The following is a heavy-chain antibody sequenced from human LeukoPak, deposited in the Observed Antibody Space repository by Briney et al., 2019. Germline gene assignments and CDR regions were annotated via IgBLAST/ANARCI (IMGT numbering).Heavy chain of an antibody. V-gene: IGHV4-61*02. J-gene: IGHJ5*02. Sequence: PSETLSLTCTVSGGSISTDLYFWTCIRQPAGKGLEWIGRIYSNGWTDYNPPLKSRVSISIDTSKNHFSLKMSLATAGDTALYYCARGSGWNSFDPWGQGTLVTVSS. D-gene: IGHD6-19*01. CDR3: ARGSGWNSFDP. CDR2: IYSNGWT. CDR1: GGSISTDLYF.